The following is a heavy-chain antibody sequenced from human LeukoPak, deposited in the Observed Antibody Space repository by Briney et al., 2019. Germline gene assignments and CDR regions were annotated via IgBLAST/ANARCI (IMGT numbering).Heavy chain of an antibody. D-gene: IGHD6-19*01. CDR3: ARQDSSGWPEDAFDI. CDR1: GGTFSSYA. V-gene: IGHV1-69*05. Sequence: SVKVSCKASGGTFSSYAISWVRQAPGQGLEWMGGIIPIFGTANYAQKFQGRVTITTDESTSTAYMELSSLRSEDTAVYYCARQDSSGWPEDAFDIWGQGTMVTVSS. J-gene: IGHJ3*02. CDR2: IIPIFGTA.